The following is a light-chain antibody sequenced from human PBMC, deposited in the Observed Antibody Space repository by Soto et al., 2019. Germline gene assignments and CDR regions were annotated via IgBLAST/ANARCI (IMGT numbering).Light chain of an antibody. CDR1: QSISRT. Sequence: EILMTQSPATLSVSPGEVLTLSCRASQSISRTLAWYQQRPGQAPRLLIYGASSRATGVPARFSGSGSATEFTLTISSLQSEDFAVYYCQQYNDWPLTFGGGTKVDIK. J-gene: IGKJ4*01. V-gene: IGKV3-15*01. CDR3: QQYNDWPLT. CDR2: GAS.